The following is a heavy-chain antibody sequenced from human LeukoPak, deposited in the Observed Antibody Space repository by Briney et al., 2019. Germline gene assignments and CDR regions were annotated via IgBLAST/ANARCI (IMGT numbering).Heavy chain of an antibody. V-gene: IGHV3-21*01. CDR2: ISSSSSYI. CDR3: ARGDSSFPFDY. CDR1: GFTFSSYS. D-gene: IGHD3-22*01. J-gene: IGHJ4*02. Sequence: GGSLRLSCAASGFTFSSYSMNWVRQAPGKGLEWVSSISSSSSYIYYADSVKGRFIISRDNAKNSLYLQMNSLRAEDTAVYYCARGDSSFPFDYWGQGTLVTVSS.